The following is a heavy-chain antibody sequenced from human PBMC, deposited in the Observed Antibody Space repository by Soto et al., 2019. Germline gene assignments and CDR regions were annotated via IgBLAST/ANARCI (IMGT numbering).Heavy chain of an antibody. J-gene: IGHJ4*02. Sequence: GGSLRLSCAASGFTFSSYWMHWVRQVPGKGLVWVSRINTDGSRTTYADSVKGRFTISRDNAKNTLYLQMNSLRAEDTAVYYCARAPSGEFDYWGQGTLVTVSS. D-gene: IGHD1-26*01. V-gene: IGHV3-74*01. CDR3: ARAPSGEFDY. CDR2: INTDGSRT. CDR1: GFTFSSYW.